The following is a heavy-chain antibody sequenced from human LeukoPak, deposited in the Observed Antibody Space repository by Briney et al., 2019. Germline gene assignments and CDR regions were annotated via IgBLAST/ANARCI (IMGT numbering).Heavy chain of an antibody. J-gene: IGHJ4*02. V-gene: IGHV4-39*07. CDR1: GVSISSSSYY. Sequence: SETLSLTCNVSGVSISSSSYYWGWIRQPPGKGLEWIGSIYYSGSTYYNPSLKSRVTISVDTSKNQFSLKLSSVTAADTAVYYCARDSSAGGNFDYWGQGTLVTVSS. D-gene: IGHD6-19*01. CDR3: ARDSSAGGNFDY. CDR2: IYYSGST.